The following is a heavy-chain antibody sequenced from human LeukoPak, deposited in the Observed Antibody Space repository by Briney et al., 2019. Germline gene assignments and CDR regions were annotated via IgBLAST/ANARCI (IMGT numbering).Heavy chain of an antibody. CDR2: IYYSGTT. CDR1: GGSISNYY. J-gene: IGHJ4*02. V-gene: IGHV4-59*01. CDR3: ARVLSSGWAGFDH. Sequence: SETLSLTCTVSGGSISNYYWTWIRQPPGKGLEWIAHIYYSGTTNYNPSLKSRVTISVDTSKNQFSLKLSSVTAADTAVYYCARVLSSGWAGFDHWGQGALVIVSS. D-gene: IGHD6-19*01.